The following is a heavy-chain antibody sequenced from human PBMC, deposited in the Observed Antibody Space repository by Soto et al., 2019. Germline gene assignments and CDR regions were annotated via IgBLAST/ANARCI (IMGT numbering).Heavy chain of an antibody. CDR3: ARCVYDGYGSGGSCLSYSSGWYAVDY. V-gene: IGHV3-30-3*01. D-gene: IGHD2-15*01. CDR1: GFTFSSYA. J-gene: IGHJ4*02. CDR2: ISYDGSNT. Sequence: GGSLRLSCAASGFTFSSYAMHWVRQAPGKGLEWVAVISYDGSNTYYADSVKGRFTISRDNSKNTLYLQMNSLRAEDRSVYYCARCVYDGYGSGGSCLSYSSGWYAVDYGGQGTRVTFSS.